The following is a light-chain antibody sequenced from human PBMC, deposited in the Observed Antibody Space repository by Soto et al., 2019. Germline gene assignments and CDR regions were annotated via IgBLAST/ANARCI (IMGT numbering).Light chain of an antibody. V-gene: IGKV1-5*03. CDR1: QILDRG. CDR3: QQYRSGAWT. CDR2: KVS. Sequence: DIQMTQSPSTLSASVGDRVTITCRASQILDRGLAWFQQKPGKAPKVLIYKVSTLNRGVPSRFSGSGSGTEFTLSISSLQPDDFATYYCQQYRSGAWTFGQGTKVEIK. J-gene: IGKJ1*01.